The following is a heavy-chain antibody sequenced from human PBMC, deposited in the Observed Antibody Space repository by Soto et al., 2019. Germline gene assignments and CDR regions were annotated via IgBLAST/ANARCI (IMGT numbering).Heavy chain of an antibody. CDR1: GYTLTAYS. CDR2: FNPNSGDT. CDR3: AREASAVISLDY. V-gene: IGHV1-2*02. J-gene: IGHJ4*02. D-gene: IGHD6-19*01. Sequence: ASVKVSCKASGYTLTAYSMHWVRQAPGQGLEWMGWFNPNSGDTIYPQRFQGRLTLTGDTSIATAYMEMYSLTSDDSAVYYCAREASAVISLDYWGQGTLVTVSS.